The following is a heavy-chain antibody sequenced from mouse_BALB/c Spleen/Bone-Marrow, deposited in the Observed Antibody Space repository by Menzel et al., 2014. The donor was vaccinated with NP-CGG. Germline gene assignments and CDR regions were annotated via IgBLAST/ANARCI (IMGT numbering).Heavy chain of an antibody. CDR1: GFTFTDYY. CDR2: IRNKANGYTT. J-gene: IGHJ3*01. D-gene: IGHD2-13*01. V-gene: IGHV7-3*02. Sequence: DVQLVESGGGLVQPGGSLRLSCATSGFTFTDYYMSWVRQPPGKALEWLGLIRNKANGYTTEYSASVKGRFTISRDNSQSILFLQMNTLRTEDSAIYYCARVYFDDYEAWFAYWGQGTLVTVSA. CDR3: ARVYFDDYEAWFAY.